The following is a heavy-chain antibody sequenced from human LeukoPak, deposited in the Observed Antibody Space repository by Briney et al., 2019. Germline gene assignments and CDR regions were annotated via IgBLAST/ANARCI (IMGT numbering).Heavy chain of an antibody. Sequence: ASVKVSCKASGYTFTNYYMHWVRQAPGQGLEWMGLINPSGGSTSYAEKFQGRVIMTRDMSTTTDYMELSSLRSEDTAVYYCARVRGYSYDFDYWGQGTLVTVSS. V-gene: IGHV1-46*01. D-gene: IGHD5-18*01. CDR3: ARVRGYSYDFDY. CDR1: GYTFTNYY. CDR2: INPSGGST. J-gene: IGHJ4*02.